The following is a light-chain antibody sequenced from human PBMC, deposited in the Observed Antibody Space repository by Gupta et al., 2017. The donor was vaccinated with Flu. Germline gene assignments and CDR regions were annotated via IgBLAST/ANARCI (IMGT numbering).Light chain of an antibody. CDR3: QQDNSYSWT. CDR1: QSISSW. CDR2: KAS. J-gene: IGKJ1*01. V-gene: IGKV1-5*03. Sequence: PSTMSASVGDRVTITCRDSQSISSWLAWYQQKPGKAPKLLIYKASSLESGVPSRFSGSGSGTEFTLTISSLQPDDFATYYCQQDNSYSWTFGQGTKVEIK.